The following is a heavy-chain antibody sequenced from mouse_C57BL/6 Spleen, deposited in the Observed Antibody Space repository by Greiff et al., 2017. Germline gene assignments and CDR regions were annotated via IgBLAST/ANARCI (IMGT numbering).Heavy chain of an antibody. V-gene: IGHV1-5*01. CDR3: TSTDGYYDYFDY. D-gene: IGHD2-3*01. J-gene: IGHJ2*01. CDR2: IYPGNSDT. Sequence: EVQLQQSGTVLARPGASVKMSCKTSGYTFTSYWMHWVKQRPGQGLEWIGAIYPGNSDTSYNQKFKGKAKLTAVTSASTAYMELSSLTNEDSAVYYCTSTDGYYDYFDYWGQGTTLTVSS. CDR1: GYTFTSYW.